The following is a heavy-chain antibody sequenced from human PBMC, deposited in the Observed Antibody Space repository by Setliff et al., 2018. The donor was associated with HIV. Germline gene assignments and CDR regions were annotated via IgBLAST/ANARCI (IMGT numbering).Heavy chain of an antibody. CDR2: LNTDGSST. Sequence: PGESLKISCAASGFTFSSYWMHWVRQAPGKGLVWVSRLNTDGSSTKYADSVKGRFTISRDNAKNTLYLQMDSLRAEDTAVYYCARDLDYYFDYWGQGTLVTVSS. CDR3: ARDLDYYFDY. V-gene: IGHV3-74*03. D-gene: IGHD1-1*01. CDR1: GFTFSSYW. J-gene: IGHJ4*02.